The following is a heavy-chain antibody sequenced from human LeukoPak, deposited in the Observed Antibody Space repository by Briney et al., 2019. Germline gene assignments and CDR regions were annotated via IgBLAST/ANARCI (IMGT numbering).Heavy chain of an antibody. CDR3: AKEKTGKFDFDY. CDR2: LSGGGGGS. J-gene: IGHJ4*02. D-gene: IGHD3-10*01. Sequence: GGSLRLSCAVSGITIRTYDMSWVRQAPGKGLEWVSSLSGGGGGSYYADSVKGRVTVSRDDSKNTLYLQMNSLRAEDTAVYYCAKEKTGKFDFDYWGQGTLVTVSS. V-gene: IGHV3-23*01. CDR1: GITIRTYD.